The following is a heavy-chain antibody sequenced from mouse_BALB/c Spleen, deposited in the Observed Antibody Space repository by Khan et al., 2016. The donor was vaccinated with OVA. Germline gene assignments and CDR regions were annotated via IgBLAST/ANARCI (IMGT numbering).Heavy chain of an antibody. CDR2: INPSNGYT. CDR3: ERGGGYHKSDGWFAY. CDR1: GYTFTTYT. V-gene: IGHV1-4*01. J-gene: IGHJ3*01. Sequence: QVQLKQSGAELARPGASVKMSCKASGYTFTTYTMHWVKQRPGQGLEWIGYINPSNGYTNYNQKFKDKSTLTADKSSSTAYMQLSSLTSDYSAVFYGERGGGYHKSDGWFAYWGEGTLVTVSA. D-gene: IGHD3-1*01.